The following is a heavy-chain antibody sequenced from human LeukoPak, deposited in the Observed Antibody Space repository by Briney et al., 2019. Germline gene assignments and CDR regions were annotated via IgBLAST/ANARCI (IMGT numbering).Heavy chain of an antibody. CDR2: IYTSGST. CDR3: ARSYSSGWYGWFDP. Sequence: SETLSLTCTVSGGSISSYYWSWIRQPPGKELEWIGYIYTSGSTNYNPSLKSRVTISVDTSKNQFSLKLSSVTAADTAVYYCARSYSSGWYGWFDPGGQGTLVTVSS. J-gene: IGHJ5*02. D-gene: IGHD6-19*01. CDR1: GGSISSYY. V-gene: IGHV4-4*09.